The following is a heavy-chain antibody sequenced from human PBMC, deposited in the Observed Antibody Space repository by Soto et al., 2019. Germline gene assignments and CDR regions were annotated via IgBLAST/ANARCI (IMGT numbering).Heavy chain of an antibody. Sequence: SETLSLTCTVPGGSISPYYWSWIRQPPGKGLEWIGYVYYSGNTNYNPSLESRVTISVDTSRNQFSMNLTSATAADTAVYYCARKGAAASYAHYYMDVWGRGTTVTVSS. CDR3: ARKGAAASYAHYYMDV. CDR1: GGSISPYY. CDR2: VYYSGNT. V-gene: IGHV4-59*01. J-gene: IGHJ6*03. D-gene: IGHD6-13*01.